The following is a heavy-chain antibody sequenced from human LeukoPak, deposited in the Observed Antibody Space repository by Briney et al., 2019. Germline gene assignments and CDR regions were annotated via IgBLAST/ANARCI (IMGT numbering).Heavy chain of an antibody. D-gene: IGHD2-21*02. J-gene: IGHJ5*02. Sequence: ASVKVSCKASGYTFTGYYMHWVRQTPGQGLEWMGWINPKSGGTYCAQKFQGRVTMTRDTSTSTAYMELSRLRFDDTAIYYCATKKTPLYCGGDCYSGLGWFDPWGQGTLVTVSA. CDR2: INPKSGGT. V-gene: IGHV1-2*02. CDR1: GYTFTGYY. CDR3: ATKKTPLYCGGDCYSGLGWFDP.